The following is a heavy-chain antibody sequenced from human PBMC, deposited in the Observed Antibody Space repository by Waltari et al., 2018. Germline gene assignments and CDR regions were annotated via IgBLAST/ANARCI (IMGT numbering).Heavy chain of an antibody. CDR3: ARERKGATLDY. D-gene: IGHD1-26*01. J-gene: IGHJ4*02. CDR1: GFTFSSYG. CDR2: IKQDGSEK. Sequence: EVQLVESGGGLVQPGGSLRLSCAASGFTFSSYGMSWVRQAPGKGLEWVANIKQDGSEKYYVDSVKGRFTISRDNAKNSLYLQMNSLRAEDTAVYYCARERKGATLDYWGQGTLVTVSS. V-gene: IGHV3-7*01.